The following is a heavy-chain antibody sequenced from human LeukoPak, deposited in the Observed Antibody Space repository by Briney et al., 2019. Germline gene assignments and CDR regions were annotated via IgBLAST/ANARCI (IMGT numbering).Heavy chain of an antibody. V-gene: IGHV3-74*01. J-gene: IGHJ4*02. Sequence: GGSLRLSCAASGFPFRTYWMHWVRHAPGKGLMWVSRINTEGSSTYYADSVKGRFIISRDNSKNTLYLQMNSLRAEDTAVYYCAKYYYGSGSYFDYWGQGTLVTVSS. CDR1: GFPFRTYW. D-gene: IGHD3-10*01. CDR3: AKYYYGSGSYFDY. CDR2: INTEGSST.